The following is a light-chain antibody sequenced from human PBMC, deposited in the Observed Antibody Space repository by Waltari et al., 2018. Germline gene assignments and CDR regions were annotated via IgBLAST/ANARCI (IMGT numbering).Light chain of an antibody. CDR2: TNN. CDR1: SSNIGSNI. Sequence: QSVLTQPPSASGTPGQRVTISCSGSSSNIGSNILNWYQQLPGTAPQRLIYTNNQRPAGVPDRFSGSKSGTSASLAISGLQSEDEADYHCAAWDDSLTAWVFGGGTKLTVL. J-gene: IGLJ3*02. V-gene: IGLV1-44*01. CDR3: AAWDDSLTAWV.